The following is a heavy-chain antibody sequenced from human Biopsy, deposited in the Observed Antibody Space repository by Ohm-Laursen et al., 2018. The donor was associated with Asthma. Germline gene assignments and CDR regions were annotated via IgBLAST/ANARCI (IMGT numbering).Heavy chain of an antibody. V-gene: IGHV1-18*01. CDR2: ISVYNGNT. D-gene: IGHD3-9*01. J-gene: IGHJ3*02. Sequence: SVKVSCKTSGYTFNSAGITWVRQAPGQGLEWMGWISVYNGNTKVAQKLQDRVTMITDTSTSTAYMELSSLRSEDTAVYYCARTHYDFLTGQVNDAFAIWGQGTVVTVSS. CDR3: ARTHYDFLTGQVNDAFAI. CDR1: GYTFNSAG.